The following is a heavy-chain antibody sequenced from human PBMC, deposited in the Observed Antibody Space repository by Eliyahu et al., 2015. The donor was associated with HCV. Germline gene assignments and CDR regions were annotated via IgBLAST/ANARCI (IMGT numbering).Heavy chain of an antibody. CDR1: GGSXRSSSYY. J-gene: IGHJ6*02. V-gene: IGHV4-39*01. Sequence: QLQLQESGPGLVKPSETLSLTCPVSGGSXRSSSYYWGWIRQPPGKGLEWIGNIYYSGTTYYNPSLKSRLTISVDTSNNQFSLKLSSVTAADTAVYYCAGLRGDDILTGYYFYYYYGMDVWGQGTTVTVSS. D-gene: IGHD3-9*01. CDR2: IYYSGTT. CDR3: AGLRGDDILTGYYFYYYYGMDV.